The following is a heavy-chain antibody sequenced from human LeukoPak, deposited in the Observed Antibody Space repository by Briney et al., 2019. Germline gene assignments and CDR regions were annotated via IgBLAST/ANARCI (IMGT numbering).Heavy chain of an antibody. J-gene: IGHJ6*02. V-gene: IGHV4-39*01. CDR1: GGYISSSSYY. CDR2: IYYSGST. Sequence: PSETLSLTCTVSGGYISSSSYYWGWIRQPPGKGLEWFGSIYYSGSTYYNPSLKSRVTISVDTSKNQFSLKLSSVTAADTAVYYCASGGLWPINYYGMDVWGQGTTVTVSS. CDR3: ASGGLWPINYYGMDV. D-gene: IGHD5-18*01.